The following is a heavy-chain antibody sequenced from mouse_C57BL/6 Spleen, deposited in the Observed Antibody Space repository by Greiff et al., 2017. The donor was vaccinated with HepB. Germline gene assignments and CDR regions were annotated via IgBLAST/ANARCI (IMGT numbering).Heavy chain of an antibody. V-gene: IGHV1-54*01. D-gene: IGHD1-1*01. CDR3: ARGYYGSSYDYFDY. CDR1: GYAFTNYL. Sequence: QVQLQQSGAELVRPGTSVKVSCKASGYAFTNYLIEWVKQRPGQGLEWNGVINPGSGGTNYNEKFKGKATLTADKSSSTAYMQLSSLTSEDSAVYFCARGYYGSSYDYFDYWGQGTTLTVSS. J-gene: IGHJ2*01. CDR2: INPGSGGT.